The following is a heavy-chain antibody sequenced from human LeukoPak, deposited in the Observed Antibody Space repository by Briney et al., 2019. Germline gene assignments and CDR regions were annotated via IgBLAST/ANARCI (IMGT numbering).Heavy chain of an antibody. CDR3: ARGGYRLFDY. D-gene: IGHD5-18*01. CDR2: IIPIFGTA. Sequence: GASVKVSCKASGGTFSSYAISWVRQAPGQGLEWMGGIIPIFGTANYAQKFQGRVTITADESTSTAYMELSSLRSDDTAVYYCARGGYRLFDYWGQGTLVTVSS. J-gene: IGHJ4*02. CDR1: GGTFSSYA. V-gene: IGHV1-69*13.